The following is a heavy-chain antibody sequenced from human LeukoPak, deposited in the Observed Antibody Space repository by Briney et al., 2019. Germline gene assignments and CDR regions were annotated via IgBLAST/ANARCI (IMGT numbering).Heavy chain of an antibody. J-gene: IGHJ4*02. CDR1: GFTFSSYG. Sequence: GGSLRLSCAASGFTFSSYGMHWVRQAPGKGLEWVAVIWYDGSNKYYADSVKGRFTISRDNSKNTLYRQMNSLRAEDTAVYYCAREGEPYYYDSSGYSPDYWGQGTLVTVSS. CDR2: IWYDGSNK. V-gene: IGHV3-33*01. D-gene: IGHD3-22*01. CDR3: AREGEPYYYDSSGYSPDY.